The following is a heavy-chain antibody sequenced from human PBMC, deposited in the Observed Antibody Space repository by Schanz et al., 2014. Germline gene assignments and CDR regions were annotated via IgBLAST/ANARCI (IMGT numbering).Heavy chain of an antibody. CDR2: ITAYNGDT. CDR1: GYTFTSHG. J-gene: IGHJ4*02. Sequence: QVQLVQSGAEVKKPGSSVRVSCKASGYTFTSHGISWVRQAPGQGLEWMGWITAYNGDTNYALKLQGRVTMTTDTSTGTAYMELRSLRSDDTALYYCARGYGDSPTDFWGQGTLVTVSS. CDR3: ARGYGDSPTDF. D-gene: IGHD4-17*01. V-gene: IGHV1-18*01.